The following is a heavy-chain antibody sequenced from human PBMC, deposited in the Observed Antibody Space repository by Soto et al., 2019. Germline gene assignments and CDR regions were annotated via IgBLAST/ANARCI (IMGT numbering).Heavy chain of an antibody. CDR2: IYHSGST. D-gene: IGHD1-26*01. Sequence: SETLSLTCTVSGYSISSGYYWGWIRQPPGKGLEWIGSIYHSGSTYYNPSLKSRVTISVDTSKNQFSLKLSSVTAADTAVYYCARAYSGSYQKGVGAFDIWGQGTMVTVSS. CDR1: GYSISSGYY. V-gene: IGHV4-38-2*02. J-gene: IGHJ3*02. CDR3: ARAYSGSYQKGVGAFDI.